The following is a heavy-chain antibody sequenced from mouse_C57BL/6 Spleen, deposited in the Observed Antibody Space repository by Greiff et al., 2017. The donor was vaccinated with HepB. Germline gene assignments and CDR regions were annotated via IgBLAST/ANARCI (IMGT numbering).Heavy chain of an antibody. D-gene: IGHD2-4*01. CDR1: GYTFTSYD. J-gene: IGHJ3*01. Sequence: VQLQQSGPELVKPGASVKLSCKASGYTFTSYDINWVKQRPGQGLEWNGWIYPRDGSTKYNEKFKGKATLTVDTSSSTAYMELHSLTSEDSAVYFCANPYDYDDGAWFAYWGQGTLVTVSA. V-gene: IGHV1-85*01. CDR2: IYPRDGST. CDR3: ANPYDYDDGAWFAY.